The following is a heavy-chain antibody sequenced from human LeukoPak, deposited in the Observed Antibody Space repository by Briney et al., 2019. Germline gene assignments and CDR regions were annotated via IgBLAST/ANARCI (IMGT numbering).Heavy chain of an antibody. CDR3: ARERIAVAGRRIDY. Sequence: PSETLSLTCTVSGGSISSYYWSWIRQPPGKGLEWIGYIYYSGSTNYNPSLKSRVTISVDTSKNQFSLKLSSVTAADTAVYYCARERIAVAGRRIDYWGQGTLVTVSS. CDR2: IYYSGST. D-gene: IGHD6-19*01. V-gene: IGHV4-59*01. J-gene: IGHJ4*02. CDR1: GGSISSYY.